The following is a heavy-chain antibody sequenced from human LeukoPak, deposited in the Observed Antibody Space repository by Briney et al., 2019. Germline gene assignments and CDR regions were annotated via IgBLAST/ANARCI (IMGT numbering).Heavy chain of an antibody. V-gene: IGHV3-23*01. D-gene: IGHD2-15*01. Sequence: GGSLRLSCAASGFTFSSSAMSWVRQAPGKGLEWVSAISNNGGYTYYADSVQGRFTISRDDSKSTLCLQMNSLRAEDTAVYYCAKQLGYCSDGSCYFPYWGQGTLVTVSS. J-gene: IGHJ4*02. CDR3: AKQLGYCSDGSCYFPY. CDR2: ISNNGGYT. CDR1: GFTFSSSA.